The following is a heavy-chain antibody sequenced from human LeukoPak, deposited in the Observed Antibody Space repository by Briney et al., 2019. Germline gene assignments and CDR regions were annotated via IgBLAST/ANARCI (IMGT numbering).Heavy chain of an antibody. J-gene: IGHJ4*02. CDR2: IYPGDSDT. CDR1: GSIFTSYW. Sequence: GASLKISCQGSGSIFTSYWIGWVRKLPGKGLEWMGIIYPGDSDTRYSPSFQGQVSISADKSISTAYLQWSSLKASDTAMYYCARASSGSLRFDYWGQGTLVTVSS. CDR3: ARASSGSLRFDY. D-gene: IGHD3-10*01. V-gene: IGHV5-51*01.